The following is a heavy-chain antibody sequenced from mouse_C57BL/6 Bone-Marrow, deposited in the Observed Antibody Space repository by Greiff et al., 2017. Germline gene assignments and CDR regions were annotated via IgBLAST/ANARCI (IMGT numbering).Heavy chain of an antibody. Sequence: QVPLKQPGAELVKPGASVKMSCKASGYTFTSYWITWVKQRPGQGLEWIGDIYPGSGSTNYNEKLKSKATLTVDTSSSTAYMQRSSLTSENSEVYYCARSGAPGFAYGGQGTLVTVSA. J-gene: IGHJ3*01. CDR2: IYPGSGST. CDR1: GYTFTSYW. D-gene: IGHD3-2*02. V-gene: IGHV1-55*01. CDR3: ARSGAPGFAY.